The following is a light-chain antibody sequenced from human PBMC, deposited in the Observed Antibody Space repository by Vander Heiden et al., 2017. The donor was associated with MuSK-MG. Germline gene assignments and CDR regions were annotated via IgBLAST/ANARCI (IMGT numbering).Light chain of an antibody. CDR3: QAWDSGTVV. J-gene: IGLJ2*01. Sequence: SYELTQPPSVSVSPGQTATITCSGDKLGDKFACWYQQMPGQSPVLVIYQYSKRPSGIPERFSGSNSGNTATLTISGTQAMDEADYYCQAWDSGTVVFGGGTKLTVL. V-gene: IGLV3-1*01. CDR1: KLGDKF. CDR2: QYS.